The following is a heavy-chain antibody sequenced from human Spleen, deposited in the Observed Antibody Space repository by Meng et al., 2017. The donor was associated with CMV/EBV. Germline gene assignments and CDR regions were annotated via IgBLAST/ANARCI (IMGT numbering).Heavy chain of an antibody. D-gene: IGHD3-3*01. Sequence: GSLRLSCAVYGGSFSGYYWSWIRQPPGKGLEWIGEINHSGSTNYNPSLKSRVTISPDTSKNQFSLKLSSVTAADTAVYYCARGRDTTSYFDFWSGYRNWFDPWGHGTLVTVSS. V-gene: IGHV4-34*01. CDR1: GGSFSGYY. CDR3: ARGRDTTSYFDFWSGYRNWFDP. J-gene: IGHJ5*02. CDR2: INHSGST.